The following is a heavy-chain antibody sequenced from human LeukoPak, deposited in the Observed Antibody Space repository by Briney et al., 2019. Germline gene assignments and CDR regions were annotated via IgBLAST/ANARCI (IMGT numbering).Heavy chain of an antibody. CDR1: GFTFSSYA. Sequence: LRLSCAASGFTFSSYAMRWVRQAPGKGLEWIGYIYYSGITYYNPSLKGRITISVGTSKNQFSLKLSSVTAADTAVYYCARVIPRQNYGDYDNWGQGTLVTVSS. CDR3: ARVIPRQNYGDYDN. V-gene: IGHV4-31*02. D-gene: IGHD4-17*01. J-gene: IGHJ4*02. CDR2: IYYSGIT.